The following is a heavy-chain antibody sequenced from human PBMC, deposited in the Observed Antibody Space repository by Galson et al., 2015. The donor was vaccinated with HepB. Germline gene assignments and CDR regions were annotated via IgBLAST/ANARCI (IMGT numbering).Heavy chain of an antibody. D-gene: IGHD6-19*01. Sequence: SLRLSCAASGFTFSRYWMSWIRQAPGKGLEWVANIKQDGSEKYYVDSVKGRSTISRDNAKNSLYLQMNSLRAEDTAVYYCARDWPIAVAGTSFDYWGQGTLVTVSS. CDR3: ARDWPIAVAGTSFDY. V-gene: IGHV3-7*03. CDR2: IKQDGSEK. J-gene: IGHJ4*02. CDR1: GFTFSRYW.